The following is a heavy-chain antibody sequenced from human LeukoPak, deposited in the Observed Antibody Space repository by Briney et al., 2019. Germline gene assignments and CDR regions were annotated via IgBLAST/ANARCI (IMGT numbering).Heavy chain of an antibody. CDR3: AREVKYQLLSSNWFDP. Sequence: ASVKVSCKASGYTFTGYYMHWVRQAPGQGLEWMGWINPNSGGTNYAQKLQGRVTMTRDTSISTAYMELSRLRSDDTAVYYCAREVKYQLLSSNWFDPWGQGTLVTVSS. D-gene: IGHD2-2*01. CDR2: INPNSGGT. CDR1: GYTFTGYY. V-gene: IGHV1-2*02. J-gene: IGHJ5*02.